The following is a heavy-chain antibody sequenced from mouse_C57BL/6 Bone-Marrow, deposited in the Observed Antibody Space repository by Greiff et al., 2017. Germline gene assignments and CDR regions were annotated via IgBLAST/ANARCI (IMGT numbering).Heavy chain of an antibody. CDR3: AREYAYGSSYGFAY. CDR1: GYTFTDYY. Sequence: VQLQQSGPVLVKPGASVKMSCKASGYTFTDYYMNWVKQSHGKSLEWIGVINPYNGGTSYNQKFKGKATLTVDKSSSTAYMELNSLTSEDSAVYYCAREYAYGSSYGFAYWGQGTLVTVSA. D-gene: IGHD1-1*01. J-gene: IGHJ3*01. V-gene: IGHV1-19*01. CDR2: INPYNGGT.